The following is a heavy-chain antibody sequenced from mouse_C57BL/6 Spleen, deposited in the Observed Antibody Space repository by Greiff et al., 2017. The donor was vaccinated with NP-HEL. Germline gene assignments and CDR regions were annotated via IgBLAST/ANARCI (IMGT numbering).Heavy chain of an antibody. CDR1: GFTFSSSG. Sequence: EVKLVQSGGDLVKPGGSLKLSCAASGFTFSSSGMSWVRQTPDQRLEWVATISRGGSYTYYPHSVKGRFTISRDNAKNTLYLQMRSLKSEDTSMYYCARHGDGNYSWFAYWGQGTLVTVSA. CDR3: ARHGDGNYSWFAY. CDR2: ISRGGSYT. D-gene: IGHD2-1*01. V-gene: IGHV5-6*01. J-gene: IGHJ3*01.